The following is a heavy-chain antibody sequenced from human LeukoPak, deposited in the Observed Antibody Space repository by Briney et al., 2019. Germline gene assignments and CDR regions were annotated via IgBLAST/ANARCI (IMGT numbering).Heavy chain of an antibody. V-gene: IGHV4-34*01. CDR2: INHSGST. D-gene: IGHD2-15*01. CDR3: AGAFGFRGPSGVDY. Sequence: SETLSLTCAVYGRSFSGYYWSWIRQPPGKGLEWIGEINHSGSTNYNPSLKSRVTISVDTSKNQFSLKLSSVTAADTAVYYCAGAFGFRGPSGVDYWGQGTLVTVSS. J-gene: IGHJ4*02. CDR1: GRSFSGYY.